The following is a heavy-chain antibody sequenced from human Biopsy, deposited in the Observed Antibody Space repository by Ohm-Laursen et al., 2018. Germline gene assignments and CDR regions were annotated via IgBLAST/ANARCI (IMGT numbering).Heavy chain of an antibody. Sequence: SQTLSLTCTVTGGSISRSSYYWDWIRQPPGKGLEWIGSIYYSGSPYYNPSLKSRVTISADRSKNQLSLKLTSVTAADTAMYYCARQEFATSPLDYWGQGSLVTVSS. CDR3: ARQEFATSPLDY. CDR1: GGSISRSSYY. J-gene: IGHJ4*02. D-gene: IGHD3-10*01. CDR2: IYYSGSP. V-gene: IGHV4-39*01.